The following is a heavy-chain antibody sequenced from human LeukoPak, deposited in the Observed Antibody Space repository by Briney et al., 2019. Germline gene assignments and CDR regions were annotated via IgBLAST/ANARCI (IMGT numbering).Heavy chain of an antibody. D-gene: IGHD1-26*01. CDR2: IRHSGTT. J-gene: IGHJ5*02. Sequence: SETLSLTCTVSGYFIGSGYYWGWIRQPPGKGLEWIGTIRHSGTTYYNPSLKSRVTISIDSSKNQFSLKLSSVTAADTAVYYCAREQGWWELPKGNWFDPWGQGTLVTVSS. V-gene: IGHV4-38-2*02. CDR1: GYFIGSGYY. CDR3: AREQGWWELPKGNWFDP.